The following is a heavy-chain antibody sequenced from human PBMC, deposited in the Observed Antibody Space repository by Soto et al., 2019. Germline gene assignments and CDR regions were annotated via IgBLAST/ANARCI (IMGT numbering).Heavy chain of an antibody. V-gene: IGHV3-7*01. D-gene: IGHD6-13*01. CDR3: ARDAQQLV. Sequence: PGESLRLSCAASGFSFSNYWMSWVRQAPGKGLEWVANIRQDGNEKYYVDSVKGRFTISRDNAKSSLYLHMNSLRVEDTAVYYCARDAQQLVWGQGP. CDR2: IRQDGNEK. J-gene: IGHJ4*02. CDR1: GFSFSNYW.